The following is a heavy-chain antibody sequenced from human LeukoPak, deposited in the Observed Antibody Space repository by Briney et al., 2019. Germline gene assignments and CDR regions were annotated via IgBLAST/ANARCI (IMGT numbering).Heavy chain of an antibody. Sequence: ASVKVSCKASGYTFTGYYMFWVRQAPGQGLEWMGWINPNSGGTNYAQKFQGRVTMTRDTSITTAYMELSRLRSDDTAVYYCARGVGHIVVVVNVTSASNWFDPSGQGTLVTVSS. V-gene: IGHV1-2*02. J-gene: IGHJ5*02. CDR3: ARGVGHIVVVVNVTSASNWFDP. CDR1: GYTFTGYY. CDR2: INPNSGGT. D-gene: IGHD2-15*01.